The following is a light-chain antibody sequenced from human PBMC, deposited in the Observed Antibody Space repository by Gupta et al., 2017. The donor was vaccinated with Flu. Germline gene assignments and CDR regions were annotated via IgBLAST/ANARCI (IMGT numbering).Light chain of an antibody. CDR2: WAS. CDR1: QSVLYSSNNRNY. J-gene: IGKJ5*01. CDR3: QQDASTPIT. V-gene: IGKV4-1*01. Sequence: DIVMTQSPDSLAVSLGERATINCKSSQSVLYSSNNRNYLAWYQQKPGQPPKLLIYWASTRESGVPDRFSGSGSGTDFTLTISRLQAEDVAVYYCQQDASTPITFGQETRMEIK.